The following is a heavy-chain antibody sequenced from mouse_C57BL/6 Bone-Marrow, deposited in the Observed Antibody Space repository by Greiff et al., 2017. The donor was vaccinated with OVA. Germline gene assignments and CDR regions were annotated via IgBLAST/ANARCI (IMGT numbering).Heavy chain of an antibody. V-gene: IGHV1-64*01. J-gene: IGHJ1*03. CDR2: IYPNSGST. CDR3: AALPFDV. D-gene: IGHD1-2*01. Sequence: QVQLQQPGAELVKPGASVKLSCKASGYTFTSYWMHWVKQRPGQGLEWIGMIYPNSGSTNYNEKFKGKATFTADTSSNTAYMQLSSLTTEDSAIYYCAALPFDVWGTGTTVTVSS. CDR1: GYTFTSYW.